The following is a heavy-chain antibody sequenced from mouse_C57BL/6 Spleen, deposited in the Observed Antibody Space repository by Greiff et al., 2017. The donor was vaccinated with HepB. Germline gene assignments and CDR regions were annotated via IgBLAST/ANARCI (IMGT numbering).Heavy chain of an antibody. CDR1: GYTFTDYY. CDR2: INPNNGGT. J-gene: IGHJ2*01. D-gene: IGHD1-1*01. V-gene: IGHV1-26*01. CDR3: ARLHYGSSYYFDY. Sequence: EVQLQQSGPELVKPGASVKISCKASGYTFTDYYMNWVKQSHGKSLEWIGDINPNNGGTSYNQKFKGKATLTVDKSSSTAYMELRSLTSEDSAVYYCARLHYGSSYYFDYWGQGTTLTVSS.